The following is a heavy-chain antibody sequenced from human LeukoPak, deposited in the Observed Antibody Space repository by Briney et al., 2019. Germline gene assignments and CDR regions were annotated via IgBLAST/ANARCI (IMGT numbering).Heavy chain of an antibody. CDR2: IYYSGST. Sequence: PSETLSLTCTVSGCSISSYYWSWIRQPPGKGLEWIGYIYYSGSTNYNPSLKSRVTISVDTSKNQFSLKLSSVTAADTAVYYCARVMRYGDYSRWFDPWGQGTLVTVSS. CDR3: ARVMRYGDYSRWFDP. J-gene: IGHJ5*02. V-gene: IGHV4-59*01. D-gene: IGHD4-17*01. CDR1: GCSISSYY.